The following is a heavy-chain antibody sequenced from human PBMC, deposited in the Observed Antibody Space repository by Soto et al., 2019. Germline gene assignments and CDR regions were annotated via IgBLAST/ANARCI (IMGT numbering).Heavy chain of an antibody. J-gene: IGHJ3*02. CDR3: ARVNYYDSSGYYPEGDAFDI. CDR2: IYYSGST. V-gene: IGHV4-34*01. CDR1: GGSFSGYY. Sequence: QVQLQQWGAGLLKPSETLSLTCAVYGGSFSGYYWSWIRQPPGKGLEWIGYIYYSGSTYYNPSLKSRVTISVDTSKNQFSLKLSSVTAADTAVYYCARVNYYDSSGYYPEGDAFDIWGQGTMVTVSS. D-gene: IGHD3-22*01.